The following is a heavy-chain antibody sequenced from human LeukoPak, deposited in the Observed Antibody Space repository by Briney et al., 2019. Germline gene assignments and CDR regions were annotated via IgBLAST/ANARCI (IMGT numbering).Heavy chain of an antibody. V-gene: IGHV3-21*01. J-gene: IGHJ4*02. CDR3: ARDSKPVTTCDY. CDR2: ISSSSSYI. CDR1: GFTFSSYS. D-gene: IGHD4-17*01. Sequence: GGSLRLSCAASGFTFSSYSMNWVRQAPGKGLEWVSSISSSSSYIYYADSVKGRFTISRDNAKNSLYLQMNSLRAEDTAVYYCARDSKPVTTCDYWGQGTLVTVSS.